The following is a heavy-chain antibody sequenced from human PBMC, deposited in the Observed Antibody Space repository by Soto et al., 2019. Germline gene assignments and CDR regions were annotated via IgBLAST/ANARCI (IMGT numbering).Heavy chain of an antibody. CDR3: AKKVADTGLYNWFDP. J-gene: IGHJ5*02. CDR1: GFTFSSYA. V-gene: IGHV3-23*01. CDR2: ISGSGGST. Sequence: PGGSLRLSCAASGFTFSSYAMSWVRQAPGKGLEWVSAISGSGGSTYYADSVKGRFTISRDNSKNTLYLQMNSLRAEDTAVYYCAKKVADTGLYNWFDPWGQVTLVTVSS.